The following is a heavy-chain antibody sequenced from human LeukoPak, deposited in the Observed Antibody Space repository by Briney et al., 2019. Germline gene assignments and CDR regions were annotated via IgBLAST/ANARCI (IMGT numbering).Heavy chain of an antibody. CDR3: ARWSYGGFDY. V-gene: IGHV1-8*03. Sequence: ASVKVSCKASGGTFSSYAISWVRQAPGQGLEWMGWMNPNSGNTGYAQKFQGRVTITRNTSISTAYMELSSLRSEDTAVYYCARWSYGGFDYWGQGTLVTVSS. J-gene: IGHJ4*02. CDR1: GGTFSSYA. CDR2: MNPNSGNT. D-gene: IGHD1-26*01.